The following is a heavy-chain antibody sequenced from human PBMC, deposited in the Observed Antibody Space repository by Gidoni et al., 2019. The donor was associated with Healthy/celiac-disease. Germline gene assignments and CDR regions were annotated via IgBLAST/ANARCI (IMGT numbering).Heavy chain of an antibody. J-gene: IGHJ4*02. V-gene: IGHV3-20*01. Sequence: EVQLVESGGGVVRPGGSLRLSCAASGFPFDDYGMSWVRQAPGKGLEWVSGMNWNGGSTGYADSVKGRFTISRDNAKNSLYLQMNSLRAEDTALYHCARAKDYCTNGVCSTGDYWGQGTLVTVSS. CDR3: ARAKDYCTNGVCSTGDY. D-gene: IGHD2-8*01. CDR1: GFPFDDYG. CDR2: MNWNGGST.